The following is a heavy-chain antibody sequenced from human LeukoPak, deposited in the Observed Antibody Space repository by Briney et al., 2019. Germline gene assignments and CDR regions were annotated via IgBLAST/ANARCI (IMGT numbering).Heavy chain of an antibody. J-gene: IGHJ4*02. CDR3: AKDHCSSTSCFYFDY. CDR2: IRYDGSNK. Sequence: GGSLRLSCAASGFTFTSYGMHWVRQAPGKGLEWVAFIRYDGSNKYYADSVKGRFTISRDNTLYLQMNSLRAEDTAVYYCAKDHCSSTSCFYFDYWGQGTLVTVSS. V-gene: IGHV3-30*02. D-gene: IGHD2-2*01. CDR1: GFTFTSYG.